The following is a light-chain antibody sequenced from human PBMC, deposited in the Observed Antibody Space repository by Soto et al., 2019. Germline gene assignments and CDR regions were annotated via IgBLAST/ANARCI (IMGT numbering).Light chain of an antibody. J-gene: IGKJ4*01. V-gene: IGKV1-33*01. CDR1: QDISNY. Sequence: DIQMTQSPSSLSASVGDRVTITCQASQDISNYLNWYKQKPGKAPKLLIYDASNLETGVPSRFSGSGSGTDFTFAISSLQPEDIATYYCQQYDNLPLLTCGGGTKVEIK. CDR2: DAS. CDR3: QQYDNLPLLT.